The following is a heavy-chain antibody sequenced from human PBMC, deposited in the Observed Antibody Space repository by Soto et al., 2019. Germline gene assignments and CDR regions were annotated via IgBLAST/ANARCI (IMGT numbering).Heavy chain of an antibody. V-gene: IGHV3-74*01. CDR2: INGDESRR. Sequence: EVQLVESGGGLVQPGGSLRLSCAASGFSFSTYWMHWVRQALGKGLVWVSRINGDESRRNYADSVEGRFTISRDNAKNTVYLQMNSLRDEDTAVYYCARGGLYRFYMDVWGKGTTVAVSS. CDR3: ARGGLYRFYMDV. J-gene: IGHJ6*03. CDR1: GFSFSTYW.